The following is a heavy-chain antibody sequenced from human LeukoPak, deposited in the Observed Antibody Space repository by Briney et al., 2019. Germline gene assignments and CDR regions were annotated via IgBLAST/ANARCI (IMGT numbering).Heavy chain of an antibody. Sequence: PSETLSLTCTVSGYSISSGYYWGWIRQPPGKGLEWIGSIYHSGSTYYNPSLKSRVTISVDTSKNQFSLKLSSVTAADTAVYYCARHVSTYGSGSFAYWGQGTLVTVSS. V-gene: IGHV4-38-2*02. D-gene: IGHD3-10*01. CDR2: IYHSGST. CDR1: GYSISSGYY. J-gene: IGHJ4*02. CDR3: ARHVSTYGSGSFAY.